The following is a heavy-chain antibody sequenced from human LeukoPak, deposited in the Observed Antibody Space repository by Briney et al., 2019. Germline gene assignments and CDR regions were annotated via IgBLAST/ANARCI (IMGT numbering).Heavy chain of an antibody. CDR3: AREGAPQLSSYFDH. J-gene: IGHJ4*02. CDR1: GYTXTAYY. CDR2: INPNTGGT. V-gene: IGHV1-2*02. Sequence: ASVKVSCKASGYTXTAYYIHGVRQAPGQGLEWMGWINPNTGGTNFAQRFQGGVTMTRDTSINTAYMELSSLRSDDTAMYYCAREGAPQLSSYFDHWGQGTLVTVSS. D-gene: IGHD1-1*01.